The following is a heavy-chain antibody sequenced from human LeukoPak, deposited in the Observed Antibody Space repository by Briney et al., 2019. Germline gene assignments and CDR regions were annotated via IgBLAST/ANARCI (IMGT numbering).Heavy chain of an antibody. CDR1: GYTFTSYG. CDR3: ARGSGGRNAWLHHFDF. CDR2: INPNSGTT. V-gene: IGHV1-8*02. D-gene: IGHD2-15*01. J-gene: IGHJ4*02. Sequence: ASVKVSCKASGYTFTSYGISWVRQAPGQGLEWMGWINPNSGTTGYAQKFQGRVTMTRDTSINTGYMELSRLRFDDTAVYYCARGSGGRNAWLHHFDFWGQGTLVTVSS.